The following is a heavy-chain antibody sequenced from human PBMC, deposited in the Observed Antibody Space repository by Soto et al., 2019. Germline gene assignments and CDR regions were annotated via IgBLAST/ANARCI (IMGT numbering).Heavy chain of an antibody. CDR3: AKVRSYYGSDSGGMDV. Sequence: EVQLLESGGGLVQPGGSLRLSCAASTFTFSSYAMNWVRQAPGKGLEWVSGISYTGGTTYFADSVKGRFTISRDNSTNTLYLQMNSLRVEDTAVYYCAKVRSYYGSDSGGMDVWGQGTTVTVSS. D-gene: IGHD3-10*01. CDR2: ISYTGGTT. J-gene: IGHJ6*02. V-gene: IGHV3-23*01. CDR1: TFTFSSYA.